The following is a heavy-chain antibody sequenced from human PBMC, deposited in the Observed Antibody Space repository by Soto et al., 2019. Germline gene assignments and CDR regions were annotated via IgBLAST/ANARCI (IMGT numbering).Heavy chain of an antibody. V-gene: IGHV1-24*01. Sequence: ASEKVSWKVSGYTLTELSMHWVRQAPGKGLEWMGGFDPEDGETIYAQKFQGRVTMTEDTSTDTAYMELSSLRSEDTAVYYCATESASGSYDGGFVYWGQGTLVTVSS. CDR2: FDPEDGET. J-gene: IGHJ4*02. CDR3: ATESASGSYDGGFVY. D-gene: IGHD1-26*01. CDR1: GYTLTELS.